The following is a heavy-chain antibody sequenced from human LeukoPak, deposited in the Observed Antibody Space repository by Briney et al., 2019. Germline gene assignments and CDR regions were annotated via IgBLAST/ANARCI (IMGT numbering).Heavy chain of an antibody. Sequence: ASVEVSCKTSGYTFSSFDINWVRQAPGQGLEWMGWMSPNSNDTAYAQKFQGRVTMTEDTSTDTAYMELSSLRSEDTAMYYCASGNEVTLDGFAIWGQGTMVTVSS. CDR2: MSPNSNDT. J-gene: IGHJ3*02. CDR3: ASGNEVTLDGFAI. D-gene: IGHD2-15*01. V-gene: IGHV1-8*02. CDR1: GYTFSSFD.